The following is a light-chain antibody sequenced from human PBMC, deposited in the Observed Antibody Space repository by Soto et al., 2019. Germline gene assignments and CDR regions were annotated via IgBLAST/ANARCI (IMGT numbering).Light chain of an antibody. Sequence: QSVLTQPRSVSGSPGQSVTISCTGTSSDVGGYNYVSWYQQHPGKAPKLMIYDVSKRPSGVPDRFSGSKSGNTASLTISGLQAEDEADYYCCSCAGSYTAVVFGGGTKVTVL. J-gene: IGLJ2*01. V-gene: IGLV2-11*01. CDR1: SSDVGGYNY. CDR3: CSCAGSYTAVV. CDR2: DVS.